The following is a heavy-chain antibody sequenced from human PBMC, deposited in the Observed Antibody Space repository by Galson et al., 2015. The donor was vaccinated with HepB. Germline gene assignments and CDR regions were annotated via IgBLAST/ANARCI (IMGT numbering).Heavy chain of an antibody. CDR2: IDPTDSYT. J-gene: IGHJ4*02. Sequence: GESLRISCTGSGYSFTNYYITWVRQMPGKGLEWMGRIDPTDSYTNYSPSFQGHVTFSVDKSISTAYLQWSSLKASDTAMYYCARQGSGYSPRGGWGQGTLVTVSS. V-gene: IGHV5-10-1*01. CDR1: GYSFTNYY. CDR3: ARQGSGYSPRGG. D-gene: IGHD5-18*01.